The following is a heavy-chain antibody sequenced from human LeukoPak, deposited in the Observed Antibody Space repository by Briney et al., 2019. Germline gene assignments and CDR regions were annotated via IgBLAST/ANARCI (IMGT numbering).Heavy chain of an antibody. CDR2: IYSGGST. V-gene: IGHV3-53*05. Sequence: GGSLRLSCAASGFTVSNNYMSWVRQAPGKGLEWVSFIYSGGSTYYADSVKGRFTISRDNSKNTLYLQMNSLRAEDTAVYYCGKDYDSSGYYISVDYWGQGTLVTVSS. CDR3: GKDYDSSGYYISVDY. CDR1: GFTVSNNY. D-gene: IGHD3-22*01. J-gene: IGHJ4*02.